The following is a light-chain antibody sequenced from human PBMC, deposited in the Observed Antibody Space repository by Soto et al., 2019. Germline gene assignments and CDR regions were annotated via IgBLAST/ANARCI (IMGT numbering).Light chain of an antibody. CDR2: GAS. CDR1: QSVSSSY. CDR3: QQYGTSPYT. V-gene: IGKV3-20*01. J-gene: IGKJ2*01. Sequence: EIVLTQSPGTRALSPGERATVSCRASQSVSSSYLAWYQKKPGQAPRLLIYGASTRANGIPDRSRGSGSGTDLTLTIRRLEPDDFAVYYCQQYGTSPYTFGQGTKVDIK.